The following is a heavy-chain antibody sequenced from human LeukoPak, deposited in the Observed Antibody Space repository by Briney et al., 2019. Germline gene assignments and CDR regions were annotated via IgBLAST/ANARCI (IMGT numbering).Heavy chain of an antibody. J-gene: IGHJ4*02. CDR2: ISSSSSYI. CDR1: GFTFSSYS. D-gene: IGHD3-16*01. Sequence: GGSQRLSCAASGFTFSSYSMNWVRQAPGKGLEWVSSISSSSSYIYYADSVKGRFTISRDNAKNSLYLQMNSLRAEDTAVYYCASSIDGGSFDYWGQGTLVTVSS. V-gene: IGHV3-21*01. CDR3: ASSIDGGSFDY.